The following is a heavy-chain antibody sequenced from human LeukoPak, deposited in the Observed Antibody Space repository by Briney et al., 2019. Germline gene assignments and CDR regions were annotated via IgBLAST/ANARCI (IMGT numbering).Heavy chain of an antibody. V-gene: IGHV4-30-2*01. CDR1: GGSISSGGFY. CDR2: IYHTGGP. CDR3: ARVAPGGSHALDC. Sequence: SETLSLTCNVSGGSISSGGFYWSWIRQPPGMGLEWIGYIYHTGGPSSNPSLKSRVSISLDKSKNQLSLRLNSVTAADTAVYYCARVAPGGSHALDCWGQGTLVTVSS. D-gene: IGHD3-16*01. J-gene: IGHJ4*02.